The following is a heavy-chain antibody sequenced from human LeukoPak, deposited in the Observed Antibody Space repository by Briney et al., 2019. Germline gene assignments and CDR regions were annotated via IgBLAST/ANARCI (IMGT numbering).Heavy chain of an antibody. CDR1: GCTFTSYY. CDR3: AREIAAAGIGWFDP. J-gene: IGHJ5*02. Sequence: AAVKVSCKASGCTFTSYYMHWVRQAPGQGLEWMGIINPSGGSTSYAQKFQGRVTMTRDTPTSTVYMELSSLRSEDTAVYYCAREIAAAGIGWFDPWGQGTLVTVSA. D-gene: IGHD6-13*01. V-gene: IGHV1-46*01. CDR2: INPSGGST.